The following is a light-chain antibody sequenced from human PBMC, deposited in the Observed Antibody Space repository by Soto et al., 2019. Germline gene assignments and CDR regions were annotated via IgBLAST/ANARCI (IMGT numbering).Light chain of an antibody. V-gene: IGKV3-11*01. Sequence: EIVSTQSPATLSLSPGDRAVLSCRASQSVSRSLTWYQHKPGQAPRLLIYDASTRATGIPRRFSGSGSGTDFTLTISSLEPEDFAVYYCQQRSNRFGGGTKVEIK. CDR3: QQRSNR. CDR2: DAS. J-gene: IGKJ4*01. CDR1: QSVSRS.